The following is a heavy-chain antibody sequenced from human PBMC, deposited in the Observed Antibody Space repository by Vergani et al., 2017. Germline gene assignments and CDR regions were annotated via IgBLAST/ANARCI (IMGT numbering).Heavy chain of an antibody. CDR3: VKDAGSYENFFDS. J-gene: IGHJ4*02. Sequence: VQVVQSGAEVKKSGASVKVSCKTSGFTFSTYAMHWVRQAPGKGLEWVSALTGGGGSTYYADSFKGRFIISRDNSRDTLYLQMNSLRPEDTATYYCVKDAGSYENFFDSWGQGTLVTVSS. D-gene: IGHD1-26*01. CDR1: GFTFSTYA. V-gene: IGHV3-23*04. CDR2: LTGGGGST.